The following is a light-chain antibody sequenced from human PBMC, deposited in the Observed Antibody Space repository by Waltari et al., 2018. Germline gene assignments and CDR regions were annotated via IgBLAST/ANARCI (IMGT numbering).Light chain of an antibody. J-gene: IGKJ1*01. CDR2: GAS. CDR3: QQYNNWPPWT. Sequence: EIVMTQSPATLSVSPGEGATLSCRASQNINSNLAWYQQQPGQTPRLLIYGASTRAIGIPARFSGSGSGTEFTLTISSLQSEDFALYYCQQYNNWPPWTFGQGTKVEIK. V-gene: IGKV3D-15*01. CDR1: QNINSN.